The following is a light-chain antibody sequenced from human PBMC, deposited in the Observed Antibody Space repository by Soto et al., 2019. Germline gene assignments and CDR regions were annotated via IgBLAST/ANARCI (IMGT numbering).Light chain of an antibody. V-gene: IGKV3D-20*02. J-gene: IGKJ1*01. CDR2: GAS. Sequence: EIVLTQSPGTLSLSPGERATLSCRASQSVTNNYLAWFQQKPGQAPRLLMYGASSRETGIPDRFSGSGSGTEFTLTISDVEPEDFAVYYCHQRQSWTRTFGQGTKVDIK. CDR1: QSVTNNY. CDR3: HQRQSWTRT.